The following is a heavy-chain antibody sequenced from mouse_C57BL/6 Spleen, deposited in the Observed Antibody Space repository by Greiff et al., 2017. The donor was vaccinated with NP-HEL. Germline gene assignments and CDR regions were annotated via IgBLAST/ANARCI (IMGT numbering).Heavy chain of an antibody. V-gene: IGHV5-4*01. D-gene: IGHD1-1*01. CDR1: GFTFSSYA. CDR2: ISDGGSYT. CDR3: ARDNYYYGSSYDYYAMDY. Sequence: EVQLVESGGGLVKPGGSLKLSCAASGFTFSSYAMSWVRQTPEKRLEWVATISDGGSYTYYPDNVKGRFTISRDNAKNNLYLQMSHLKSEDTAMYYCARDNYYYGSSYDYYAMDYWGQGTSVTVSS. J-gene: IGHJ4*01.